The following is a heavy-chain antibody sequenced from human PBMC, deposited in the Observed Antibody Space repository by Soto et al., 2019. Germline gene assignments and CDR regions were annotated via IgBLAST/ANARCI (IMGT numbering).Heavy chain of an antibody. CDR3: AKARGVFSGMDV. CDR1: GFTFSSYA. Sequence: EVQLLESGGGLVQPGGSLRLSCAASGFTFSSYAMSWVRQAPGKGLEWVSAISGSGGSTYYADSVKGRFTISRDNSKNALYLQMNSLKAEDTAVYYCAKARGVFSGMDVWGQGTTVTVSS. D-gene: IGHD3-16*02. V-gene: IGHV3-23*01. J-gene: IGHJ6*02. CDR2: ISGSGGST.